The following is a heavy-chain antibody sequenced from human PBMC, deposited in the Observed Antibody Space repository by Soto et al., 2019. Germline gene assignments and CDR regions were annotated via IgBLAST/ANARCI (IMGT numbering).Heavy chain of an antibody. CDR2: ISYDGSNK. Sequence: PVGSLRLSCAASGFTFSSYAMHWVRQAPGKGLEWVAVISYDGSNKYYADSVKGRFTISRDNSKNTLYLQMNSLRAEDTAVYYCARGWSSSWYWPDYYYGMDVWGQGTTVTV. J-gene: IGHJ6*02. CDR3: ARGWSSSWYWPDYYYGMDV. CDR1: GFTFSSYA. V-gene: IGHV3-30-3*01. D-gene: IGHD6-13*01.